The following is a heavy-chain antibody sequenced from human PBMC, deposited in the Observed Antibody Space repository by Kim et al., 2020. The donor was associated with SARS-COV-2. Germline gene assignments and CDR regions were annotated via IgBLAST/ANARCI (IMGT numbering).Heavy chain of an antibody. D-gene: IGHD6-13*01. J-gene: IGHJ4*02. CDR1: GDSISSSSYY. Sequence: SETLSLTCTVSGDSISSSSYYWGWIRQPPGKGLEWIGSIYYSGSTYYNPSLKSRVTISVDTSKNQFSLKLSSVTAADTAVYYCARRPTYSIWGIATQLQDYWGQGTLVTVSS. CDR3: ARRPTYSIWGIATQLQDY. V-gene: IGHV4-39*01. CDR2: IYYSGST.